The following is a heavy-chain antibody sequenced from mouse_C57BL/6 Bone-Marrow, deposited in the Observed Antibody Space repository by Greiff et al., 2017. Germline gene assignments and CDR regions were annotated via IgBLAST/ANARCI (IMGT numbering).Heavy chain of an antibody. V-gene: IGHV1-50*01. D-gene: IGHD2-5*01. J-gene: IGHJ1*03. Sequence: QVHVKQPGAELVKPGASVKLSCKASGYTFTSYWMQWVKQRPGQGLEWIGEIDPSDSYTNYNQKFKGKATLTVDTSSSTAYMQLSSLTSEDSAVDYCVGAYYSNHWYFDVWGTGTTVTVSS. CDR2: IDPSDSYT. CDR1: GYTFTSYW. CDR3: VGAYYSNHWYFDV.